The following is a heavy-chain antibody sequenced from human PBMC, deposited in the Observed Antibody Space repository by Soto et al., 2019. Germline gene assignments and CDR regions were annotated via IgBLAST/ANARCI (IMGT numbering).Heavy chain of an antibody. D-gene: IGHD3-16*01. Sequence: GESLKISCAASGFTFSSYSMNWVRQAPGKGLEWVSYISSSSSTIYYADSVKGRFTISRDNAKNSLYLQMNSLRAEDTAVYYCARMGTPMGVYYMDVWGKGTTVTVSS. CDR1: GFTFSSYS. CDR2: ISSSSSTI. J-gene: IGHJ6*03. CDR3: ARMGTPMGVYYMDV. V-gene: IGHV3-48*01.